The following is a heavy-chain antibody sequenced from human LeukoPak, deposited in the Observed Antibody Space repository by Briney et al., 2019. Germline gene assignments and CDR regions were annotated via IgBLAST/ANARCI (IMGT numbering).Heavy chain of an antibody. V-gene: IGHV3-7*04. CDR1: GFPFSSYW. D-gene: IGHD5-24*01. CDR2: IKQDGSKK. CDR3: TRVGYIDEGIDY. Sequence: QPGGSLRLSCVASGFPFSSYWMTWVRQAPGKGLEWVANIKQDGSKKSYVDSVKGRFTISRDNAMNSLYLQMNSLRAEDTAIYYCTRVGYIDEGIDYWGQGTLVTVSS. J-gene: IGHJ4*02.